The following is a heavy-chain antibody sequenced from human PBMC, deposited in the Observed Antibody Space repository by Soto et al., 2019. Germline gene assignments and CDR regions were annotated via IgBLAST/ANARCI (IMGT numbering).Heavy chain of an antibody. CDR2: IYPGDSDT. V-gene: IGHV5-51*01. CDR3: ARYSGSYWHYLDF. D-gene: IGHD1-26*01. Sequence: GESLKISCKGSGYSFARHWVAWVRQMPEKGLEWIGTIYPGDSDTKYSPAFRGQVTISADTSVSTAYLQWRSLEATDSAIYYCARYSGSYWHYLDFWGQGTLVTSPQ. CDR1: GYSFARHW. J-gene: IGHJ4*02.